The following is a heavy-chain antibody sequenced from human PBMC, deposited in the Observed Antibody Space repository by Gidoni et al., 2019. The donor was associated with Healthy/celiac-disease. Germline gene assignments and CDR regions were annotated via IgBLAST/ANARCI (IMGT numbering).Heavy chain of an antibody. J-gene: IGHJ3*02. Sequence: EVQLVASGGGLVNPGGSLSLSCAASGFTFSRYTMNWVRQAPGKGLEWVSSISSSSSYIYYADSVKGRFTISRDNAKNSLYLQMNSLRAEDTAVYYCARSLNLSGYYLDACDIWGQGTMVTVSS. CDR1: GFTFSRYT. V-gene: IGHV3-21*01. CDR2: ISSSSSYI. D-gene: IGHD3-22*01. CDR3: ARSLNLSGYYLDACDI.